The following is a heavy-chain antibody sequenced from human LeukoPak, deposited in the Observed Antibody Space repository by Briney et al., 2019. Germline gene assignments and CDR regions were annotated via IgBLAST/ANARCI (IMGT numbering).Heavy chain of an antibody. D-gene: IGHD3-9*01. CDR1: EFSVGSNY. J-gene: IGHJ4*02. CDR3: ARGDSYYDILTGSLDY. Sequence: GGSLRLSCAASEFSVGSNYMTWVRQAPGKGLEWVSVIYSGGSTYYADSVKGRFTISRDNSKNTLYLQMNSLRAEDTAVYYCARGDSYYDILTGSLDYWGQGTLVTVSS. V-gene: IGHV3-66*01. CDR2: IYSGGST.